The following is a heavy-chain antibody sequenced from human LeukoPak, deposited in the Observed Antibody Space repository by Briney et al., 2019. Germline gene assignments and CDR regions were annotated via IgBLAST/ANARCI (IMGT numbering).Heavy chain of an antibody. CDR3: ARRLGSAMYFDY. V-gene: IGHV4-39*01. J-gene: IGHJ4*02. D-gene: IGHD5-18*01. Sequence: SETLSLTCTVSGGSISSSSYYWGWIRQPPGKALEWIGNIYYSGGTYYNPSLKSRLTMSVDTSNNQFSLKLRSVTAADTAVYYCARRLGSAMYFDYWGQGTQVTVSS. CDR1: GGSISSSSYY. CDR2: IYYSGGT.